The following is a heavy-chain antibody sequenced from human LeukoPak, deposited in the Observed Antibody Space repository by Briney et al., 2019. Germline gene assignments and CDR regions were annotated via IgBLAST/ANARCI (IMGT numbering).Heavy chain of an antibody. J-gene: IGHJ6*02. CDR2: MYYRGST. D-gene: IGHD1-1*01. CDR1: GGSINSRSYY. V-gene: IGHV4-39*07. CDR3: ARDAGHQLSRRNYYAMDV. Sequence: SETLSLTCTVSGGSINSRSYYWGWVRQPPGKGLEWIGSMYYRGSTYYNPSLKSRVTISVDTSKNQFSLKLSSVTAADTAVYYCARDAGHQLSRRNYYAMDVWGQGTTVTVSS.